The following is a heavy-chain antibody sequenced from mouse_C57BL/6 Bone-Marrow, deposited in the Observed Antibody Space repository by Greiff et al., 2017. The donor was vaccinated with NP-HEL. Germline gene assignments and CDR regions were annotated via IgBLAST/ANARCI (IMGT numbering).Heavy chain of an antibody. D-gene: IGHD2-3*01. J-gene: IGHJ1*03. CDR3: AREREDGYPYWYFDV. Sequence: VMLVESGAELVRPGTSVKMSCKASGYTFTNYWIGWAKQRPGHGLEWIGDIYPGGGYTNYNEKVKGKATLTADKSSSTAYMQFSSLTSEDSAIYYCAREREDGYPYWYFDVWGTGTTVTVSS. CDR2: IYPGGGYT. V-gene: IGHV1-63*01. CDR1: GYTFTNYW.